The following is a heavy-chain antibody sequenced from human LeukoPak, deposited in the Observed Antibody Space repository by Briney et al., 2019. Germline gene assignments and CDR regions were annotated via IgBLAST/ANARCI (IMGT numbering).Heavy chain of an antibody. V-gene: IGHV3-74*03. CDR1: GFIFSSYW. CDR3: VRDRETTVTTLDF. Sequence: GGSLRLSCAASGFIFSSYWMHWVRQVPGKRLVWVSRISGDGSSTTYADSVKGRFTISRDNAKNTLYLQMSSLRAEDTDVYYCVRDRETTVTTLDFWGQGTVVTVSS. J-gene: IGHJ4*02. D-gene: IGHD4-11*01. CDR2: ISGDGSST.